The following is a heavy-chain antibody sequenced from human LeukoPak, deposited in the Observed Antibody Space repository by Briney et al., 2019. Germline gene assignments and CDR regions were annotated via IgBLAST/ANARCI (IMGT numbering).Heavy chain of an antibody. Sequence: SETLSLTCTVAGGSISSYYWSWIRQPAGKGLEWIGRIYTSGSTNYNPSLKSRVTMSVDTSKNQFSLKLSSVTAADTAVYYCASLTYSGSPESFDYWGQGTLVTVSS. CDR1: GGSISSYY. D-gene: IGHD1-26*01. V-gene: IGHV4-4*07. CDR2: IYTSGST. CDR3: ASLTYSGSPESFDY. J-gene: IGHJ4*02.